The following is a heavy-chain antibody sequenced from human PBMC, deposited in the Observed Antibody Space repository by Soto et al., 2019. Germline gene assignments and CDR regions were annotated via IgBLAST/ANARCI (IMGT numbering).Heavy chain of an antibody. CDR1: GGSFSGYY. CDR3: VAGPDRAKSAY. Sequence: PSETLSLTCAVYGGSFSGYYWSWIRQPPGKGLEWIAEGIHPESTNYNPSLRNRVTISADTSKNQFSLRLRSVTAADTAVYYCVAGPDRAKSAYWGQGTLVTVSS. V-gene: IGHV4-34*12. CDR2: GIHPEST. J-gene: IGHJ4*01.